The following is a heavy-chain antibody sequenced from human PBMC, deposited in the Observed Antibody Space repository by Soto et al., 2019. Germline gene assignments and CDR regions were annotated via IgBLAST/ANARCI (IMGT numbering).Heavy chain of an antibody. J-gene: IGHJ5*02. Sequence: LRLSCAASGFTFSSYAMSWVRQAPGKGLEWVSAISGSGGSTYYADSVKGRFTISRDNSKNTLYLQMNSLRAEDTAVYYCAKSGSYIVANWFDPWGQGTLVTVSS. D-gene: IGHD5-12*01. V-gene: IGHV3-23*01. CDR3: AKSGSYIVANWFDP. CDR1: GFTFSSYA. CDR2: ISGSGGST.